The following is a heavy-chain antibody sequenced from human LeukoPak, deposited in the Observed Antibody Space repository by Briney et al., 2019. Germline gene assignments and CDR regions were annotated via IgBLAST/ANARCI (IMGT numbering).Heavy chain of an antibody. J-gene: IGHJ4*02. CDR3: ARGYCTNGVCHHFDY. Sequence: PSETLSLTCTVSGYSISSGYYWGWIRPPPGKGLEGIGSIYHSGSTYYNPSLKSRVTISVDTSKNQFSLKLSSVTAADTAVYYCARGYCTNGVCHHFDYWGQGTLVTVSS. CDR1: GYSISSGYY. V-gene: IGHV4-38-2*02. D-gene: IGHD2-8*01. CDR2: IYHSGST.